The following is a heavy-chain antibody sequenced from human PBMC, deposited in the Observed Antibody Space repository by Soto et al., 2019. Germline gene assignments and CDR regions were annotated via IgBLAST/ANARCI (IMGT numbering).Heavy chain of an antibody. CDR1: GGFINSYY. D-gene: IGHD2-2*01. J-gene: IGHJ4*02. CDR3: ARGRGFCSSSSCRGYFDY. Sequence: QVQLQESGPGLVKPSETLSLTCSVSGGFINSYYWSWIRQPPGKGLEWIGNIYYTGSTNYNPSLKSRVTISVDTSKNQFSLKLSSVTAADTAVYYCARGRGFCSSSSCRGYFDYWGQGTLVTVSS. CDR2: IYYTGST. V-gene: IGHV4-59*01.